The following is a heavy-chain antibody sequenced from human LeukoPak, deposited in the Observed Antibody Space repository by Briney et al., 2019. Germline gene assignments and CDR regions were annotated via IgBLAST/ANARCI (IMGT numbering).Heavy chain of an antibody. D-gene: IGHD6-19*01. CDR1: GYTFTVYY. J-gene: IGHJ5*02. V-gene: IGHV1-2*02. CDR2: INPNSGGT. CDR3: ARECLVGWFDP. Sequence: ASVNVSCKASGYTFTVYYMHWVRQAPGQGLEWMGWINPNSGGTTYAQKFQGRVTITRDTSISTAYMELSRLRSDDTAVYYCARECLVGWFDPWGQGTLVTVSS.